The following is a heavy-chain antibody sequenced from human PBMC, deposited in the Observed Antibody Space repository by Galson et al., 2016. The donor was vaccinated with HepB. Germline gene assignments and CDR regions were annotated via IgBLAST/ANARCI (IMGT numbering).Heavy chain of an antibody. J-gene: IGHJ2*01. CDR1: GDSIRNYY. Sequence: SETLSLTCTVSGDSIRNYYWSWLRQPPGKGLGWIAYVFYTGTTNYNPSLSSPITASVDTSKNQFSLNLSSVTAADTAIYYCARGAYRSSHLDLWGRGTLVTVPS. V-gene: IGHV4-59*01. CDR2: VFYTGTT. CDR3: ARGAYRSSHLDL. D-gene: IGHD6-6*01.